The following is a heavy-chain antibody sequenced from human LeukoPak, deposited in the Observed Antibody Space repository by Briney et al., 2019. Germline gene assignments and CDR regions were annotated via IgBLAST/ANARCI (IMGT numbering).Heavy chain of an antibody. V-gene: IGHV3-23*01. CDR3: AKDSPGWDIVVVPAAIWFDP. CDR2: ISGSGGST. CDR1: GFTFSSYA. D-gene: IGHD2-2*01. J-gene: IGHJ5*02. Sequence: GGSLRLSCAASGFTFSSYAMSWVRQAPGKGLEWVSAISGSGGSTYYADSVKGRFTISRDNSKNTLYLQMNSLRAEDTAVYYCAKDSPGWDIVVVPAAIWFDPWGQGTLVTVSS.